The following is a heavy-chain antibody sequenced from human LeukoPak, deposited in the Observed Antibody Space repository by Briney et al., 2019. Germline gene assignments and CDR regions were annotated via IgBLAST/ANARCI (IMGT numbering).Heavy chain of an antibody. D-gene: IGHD6-13*01. Sequence: SETLSLTCTVSGGSISSYYWSWIRQPPGKGLEWLGYIYYSGSTNYNPSLKSRVTISVDTSKNQFSLKLSSVTAADTAVYYCARDPGIAAAGPFDYWGQGTLVTVSS. CDR3: ARDPGIAAAGPFDY. CDR2: IYYSGST. V-gene: IGHV4-59*01. CDR1: GGSISSYY. J-gene: IGHJ4*02.